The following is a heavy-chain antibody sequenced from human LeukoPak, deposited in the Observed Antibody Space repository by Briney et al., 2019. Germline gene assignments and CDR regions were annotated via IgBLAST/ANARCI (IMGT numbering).Heavy chain of an antibody. Sequence: ASVKVSCKASGYTFTGYYMHWVRQAPGQGLEWMGWINPNSGGTNYAQKFQGGVTITRNTSISTAFMELSSLRSEDTAVYYCARRAVGNSYYHSMDVWGKGTTVTVSS. J-gene: IGHJ6*03. CDR1: GYTFTGYY. V-gene: IGHV1-2*02. CDR2: INPNSGGT. D-gene: IGHD6-19*01. CDR3: ARRAVGNSYYHSMDV.